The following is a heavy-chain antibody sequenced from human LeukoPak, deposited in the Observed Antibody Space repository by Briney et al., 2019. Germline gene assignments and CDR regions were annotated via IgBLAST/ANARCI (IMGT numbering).Heavy chain of an antibody. CDR2: IYYSGST. CDR1: GGSISSYY. CDR3: ARDLGGGTTGFDY. J-gene: IGHJ4*02. D-gene: IGHD1-1*01. Sequence: PSETLSLTCTVSGGSISSYYWSWIRQPPGKGLEWIGYIYYSGSTNYNPSLKSRVTISVDTSKNQFSLKLSSVTAADTAVYYCARDLGGGTTGFDYWDQGTLVTVSS. V-gene: IGHV4-59*01.